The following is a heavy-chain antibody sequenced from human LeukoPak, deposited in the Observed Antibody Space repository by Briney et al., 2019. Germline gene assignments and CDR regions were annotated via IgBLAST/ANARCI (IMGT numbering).Heavy chain of an antibody. CDR1: GFSISSGYY. Sequence: PSETLSLTCAVSGFSISSGYYWGWIRQPPGKGLEWIGSIYHSGSTYYNPSLKSRVTISVDTSKNQFSLKLSSVTAVDTAVYYCASLYCSSTSCYTGAEYFQHWGQGTLVTVSS. CDR3: ASLYCSSTSCYTGAEYFQH. CDR2: IYHSGST. J-gene: IGHJ1*01. V-gene: IGHV4-38-2*01. D-gene: IGHD2-2*02.